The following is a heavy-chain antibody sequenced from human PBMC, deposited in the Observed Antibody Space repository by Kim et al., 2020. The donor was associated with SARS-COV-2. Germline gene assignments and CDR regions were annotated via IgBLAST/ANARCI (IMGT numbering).Heavy chain of an antibody. Sequence: GGSLRLSCAASGFTFSSYGMHWVRQAPGKGLEWVAVISYDGSNKYYADSVKGRFTISRDNSKNTLYLQMNSLRAEDTAVYYCAKVRLTTTLGAFDIWGQGTMVTVSS. CDR1: GFTFSSYG. CDR2: ISYDGSNK. D-gene: IGHD3-22*01. V-gene: IGHV3-30*18. CDR3: AKVRLTTTLGAFDI. J-gene: IGHJ3*02.